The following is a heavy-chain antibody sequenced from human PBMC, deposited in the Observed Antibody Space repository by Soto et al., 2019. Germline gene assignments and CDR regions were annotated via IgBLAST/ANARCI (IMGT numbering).Heavy chain of an antibody. Sequence: EVQLVESGGGLVQPGGSLRLSCTASGFTFSTAWMNWVRQAPGRGLEWVGLIKTTSGGGPTDYAAPVRGRFTISRDYSKNTLYLQMNSLKTEDTAGYYCTTGVNQWLANDYWGQGTLVTVSS. J-gene: IGHJ4*02. CDR2: IKTTSGGGPT. CDR1: GFTFSTAW. V-gene: IGHV3-15*07. D-gene: IGHD6-19*01. CDR3: TTGVNQWLANDY.